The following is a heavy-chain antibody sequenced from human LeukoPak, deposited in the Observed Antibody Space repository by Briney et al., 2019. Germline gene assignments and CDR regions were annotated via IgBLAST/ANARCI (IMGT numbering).Heavy chain of an antibody. V-gene: IGHV4-4*07. J-gene: IGHJ4*02. D-gene: IGHD2-2*01. CDR1: GYSISSGYY. Sequence: SETLSLTCTVSGYSISSGYYWSWIRQPAGKGLEWIGRIYTSGSTNYNPSLKSRVTMSVDTSKNQFSLKLSSVTAADTAVYYCARDCSSTSCRRYYFDYWGQGTLVTVSS. CDR2: IYTSGST. CDR3: ARDCSSTSCRRYYFDY.